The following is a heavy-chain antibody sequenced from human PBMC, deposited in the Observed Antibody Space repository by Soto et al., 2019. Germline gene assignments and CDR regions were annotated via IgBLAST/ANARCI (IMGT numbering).Heavy chain of an antibody. CDR1: GFTFDDYA. CDR2: ISWNSGSI. Sequence: PGGSLRLSCAASGFTFDDYAMHWVRQAPGKGLEWVSGISWNSGSIGYADSVKGRFTISRDNAKNSLYLQMNSLRAEDTALYYCAKDSYGSGSWNYYHYYMDVWGTGTTVNVSS. J-gene: IGHJ6*03. D-gene: IGHD3-10*01. V-gene: IGHV3-9*01. CDR3: AKDSYGSGSWNYYHYYMDV.